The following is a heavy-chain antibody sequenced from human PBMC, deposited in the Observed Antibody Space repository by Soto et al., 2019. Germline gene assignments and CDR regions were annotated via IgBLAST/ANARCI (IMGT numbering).Heavy chain of an antibody. CDR1: RLSFTRYS. V-gene: IGHV3-48*02. J-gene: IGHJ4*02. Sequence: PVGPMRLSCAAARLSFTRYSMNWVRQAPGKGLEWVSYISGGGETIYYADSVRGRFTISRDNAKNSLFLQMNSLREEDTAVYYCARDSPPSQWFQTPSFSQWGRGTRLPVS. CDR2: ISGGGETI. CDR3: ARDSPPSQWFQTPSFSQ. D-gene: IGHD3-22*01.